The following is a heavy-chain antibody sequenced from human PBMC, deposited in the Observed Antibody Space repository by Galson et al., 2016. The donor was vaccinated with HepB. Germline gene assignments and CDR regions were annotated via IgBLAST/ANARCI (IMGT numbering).Heavy chain of an antibody. J-gene: IGHJ4*02. Sequence: SLRLSCAASGFTFSTYIMHWVRQAPGKGLEWVALIAYDGSNKYYAYSVKGRFTISRDNSKSALYLQMNSLRGEDTAVSYCAGDLPGGNSAEVLAYWGEGTLVTVSS. CDR3: AGDLPGGNSAEVLAY. CDR1: GFTFSTYI. D-gene: IGHD4-23*01. V-gene: IGHV3-30-3*01. CDR2: IAYDGSNK.